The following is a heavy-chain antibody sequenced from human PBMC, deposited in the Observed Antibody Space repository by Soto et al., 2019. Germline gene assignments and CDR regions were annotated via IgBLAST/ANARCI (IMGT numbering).Heavy chain of an antibody. CDR2: INHSGST. CDR3: ARAYDFWSGYYSAVVLDRYYHYGTDV. J-gene: IGHJ6*02. CDR1: GGSFSGYY. D-gene: IGHD3-3*01. V-gene: IGHV4-34*01. Sequence: SETLSLTCAVYGGSFSGYYWSWIRQPPGKGLEWIGEINHSGSTNYNPSLKSRVTISVDTSKNQFSLKLSSVTAADTAVYYCARAYDFWSGYYSAVVLDRYYHYGTDVWGQGTTVTVSS.